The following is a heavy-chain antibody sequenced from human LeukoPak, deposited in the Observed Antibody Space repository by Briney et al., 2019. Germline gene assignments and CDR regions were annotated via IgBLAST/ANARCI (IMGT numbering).Heavy chain of an antibody. Sequence: LRLSCAASGFTFSSYAMSWVRQPPGKGLEWIGYIYYSGSTYYNPSLKSRVTISVDTSKNQFSLKLSSVTAADTAVYYCARVAGYCSSTSCYRLRSHYYYYYMDVWGKGTTVTVSS. CDR2: IYYSGST. CDR1: GFTFSSYA. D-gene: IGHD2-2*02. J-gene: IGHJ6*03. CDR3: ARVAGYCSSTSCYRLRSHYYYYYMDV. V-gene: IGHV4-30-4*08.